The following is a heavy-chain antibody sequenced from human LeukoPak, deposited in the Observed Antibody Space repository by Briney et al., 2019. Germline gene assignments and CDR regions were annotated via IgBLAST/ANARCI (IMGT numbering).Heavy chain of an antibody. V-gene: IGHV3-53*01. J-gene: IGHJ4*02. CDR1: GFTVRSIY. D-gene: IGHD5-18*01. Sequence: GGSLTLSCAASGFTVRSIYMTWVRQAPGKGLEGVSCFYSGGSSHYADSVKGRFIISRDSSTDTLYLQMNSLRVEDTAVYFCARDRGYGYGFFDYWGQGTLVTVSS. CDR3: ARDRGYGYGFFDY. CDR2: FYSGGSS.